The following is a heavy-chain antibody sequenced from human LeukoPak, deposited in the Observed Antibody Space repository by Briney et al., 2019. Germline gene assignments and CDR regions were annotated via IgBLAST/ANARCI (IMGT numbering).Heavy chain of an antibody. CDR3: AKGRGQPLWFGELLALPPPDY. D-gene: IGHD3-10*01. V-gene: IGHV3-9*01. CDR2: ISWNSGSI. CDR1: GFTFDDYA. J-gene: IGHJ4*02. Sequence: GGSLRLSCAASGFTFDDYAMHWVRQAPGKGLEWVSGISWNSGSIGYADSVKGRFTISRDNAKNSLYLQMNSLRAEDTALYYCAKGRGQPLWFGELLALPPPDYWGQGTLVTVSS.